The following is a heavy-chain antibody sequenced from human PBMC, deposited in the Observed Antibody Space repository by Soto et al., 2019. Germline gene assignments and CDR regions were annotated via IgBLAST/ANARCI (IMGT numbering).Heavy chain of an antibody. V-gene: IGHV3-11*01. CDR3: ASNRGIVVVPAARSFDY. Sequence: GGSLRLSCAASGFTFSDYYMSWIRQAPGKGLEWISYISSSGTAIYYADSVKGRFTISRDNAKNSLYLQMNSLRAEDTAVYYCASNRGIVVVPAARSFDYWGQGTLVTVSS. CDR1: GFTFSDYY. CDR2: ISSSGTAI. D-gene: IGHD2-2*01. J-gene: IGHJ4*02.